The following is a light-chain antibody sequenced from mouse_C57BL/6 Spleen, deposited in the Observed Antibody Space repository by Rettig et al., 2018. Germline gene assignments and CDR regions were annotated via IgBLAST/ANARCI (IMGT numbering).Light chain of an antibody. J-gene: IGKJ2*01. CDR2: DTS. CDR3: QQWSSYPYT. V-gene: IGKV4-55*01. CDR1: SSVSD. Sequence: PAIVSTSPGDKVTMTCSASSSVSDMYWYQQKPGSSPRLLIYDTSNLASGVPVRFGGSGSGTSYSLTISRMEAEDAATYYCQQWSSYPYTFGGGTKLEIK.